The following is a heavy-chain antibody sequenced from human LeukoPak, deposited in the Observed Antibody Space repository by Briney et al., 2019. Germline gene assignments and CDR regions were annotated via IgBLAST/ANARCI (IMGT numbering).Heavy chain of an antibody. CDR3: ARESGKFDY. CDR1: GFTFSSYA. V-gene: IGHV3-43*02. J-gene: IGHJ4*02. Sequence: GGSLRLSCAASGFTFSSYAMHWVRQAPGKGLEWVSLISGDGVSTFYADSVKGRFSISRDNSKNSLSLEMNSLRTEDTAMYYCARESGKFDYWGQGTLVAVSS. CDR2: ISGDGVST.